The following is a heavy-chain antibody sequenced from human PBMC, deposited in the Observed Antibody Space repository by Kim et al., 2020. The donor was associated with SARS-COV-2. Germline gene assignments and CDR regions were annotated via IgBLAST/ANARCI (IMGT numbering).Heavy chain of an antibody. CDR1: GFTVSSNY. J-gene: IGHJ5*02. D-gene: IGHD6-13*01. V-gene: IGHV3-66*01. CDR2: IYSGGST. CDR3: ARVLMEQQLVEGDWFDP. Sequence: GGSLRLSCAASGFTVSSNYMSWVRQAPGKGLEWVSVIYSGGSTYYADSVKGRFTISRDNSKNTLYLQMNSLRAEDTAVYYCARVLMEQQLVEGDWFDPWGQGTLVTVSS.